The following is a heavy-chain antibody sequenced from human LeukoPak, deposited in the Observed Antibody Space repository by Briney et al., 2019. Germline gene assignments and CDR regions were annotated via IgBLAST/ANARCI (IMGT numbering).Heavy chain of an antibody. V-gene: IGHV1-46*01. Sequence: ASVKVSCKVSGYTLTELSMHWVRQAPGQGLEWMGVINPSGGSTSYAQNFQGRVTLTSDTSTSTVYMDLSSLRSEDTAVYYCARGRYYYGSGSYYNGRLDYWGLGTLVTVSS. CDR3: ARGRYYYGSGSYYNGRLDY. CDR2: INPSGGST. D-gene: IGHD3-10*01. J-gene: IGHJ4*02. CDR1: GYTLTELS.